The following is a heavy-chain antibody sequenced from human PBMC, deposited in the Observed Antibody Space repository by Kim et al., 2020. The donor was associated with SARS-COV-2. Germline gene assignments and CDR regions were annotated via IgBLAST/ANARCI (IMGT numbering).Heavy chain of an antibody. V-gene: IGHV3-48*02. CDR1: GFTFTTYS. J-gene: IGHJ6*02. CDR2: ISSSSSTI. D-gene: IGHD1-1*01. CDR3: ARAGYSRLDV. Sequence: GGSLRLSCSASGFTFTTYSMNWVRQAPGKGLEWISYISSSSSTIYYADSVKGRFTISRDNVKNSLCLQMNSLKDEDTAVYYCARAGYSRLDVWGQGTTVTVSS.